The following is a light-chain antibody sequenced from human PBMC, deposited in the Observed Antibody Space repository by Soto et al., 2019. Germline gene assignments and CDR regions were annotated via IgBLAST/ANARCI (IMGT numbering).Light chain of an antibody. CDR3: QQYNNWPPLT. J-gene: IGKJ4*01. CDR2: GAS. CDR1: QSVSSN. V-gene: IGKV3-15*01. Sequence: EIVMTQSPATLSVSPGVRATLSCRASQSVSSNLAWYQQKPGQAPRLLIYGASTRATGIPARFSGSGSGTEFTLTISSLQSEDFAAYYCQQYNNWPPLTFGGGTKVEIK.